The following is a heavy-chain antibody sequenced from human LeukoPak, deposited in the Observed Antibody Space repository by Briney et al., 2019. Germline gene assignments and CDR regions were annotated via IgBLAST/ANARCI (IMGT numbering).Heavy chain of an antibody. CDR1: GVSISSGGYY. CDR3: ARVGGYDWGGYYYYYMDV. J-gene: IGHJ6*03. Sequence: PSQTLSLTCAVSGVSISSGGYYWSWIRQPPGKGLEWIGYIYYSGSTNYNPSLKSRVTISVDTSKNQFSLKLSSVTAADTAVYYCARVGGYDWGGYYYYYMDVWGKGTTVTISS. D-gene: IGHD5-12*01. CDR2: IYYSGST. V-gene: IGHV4-61*08.